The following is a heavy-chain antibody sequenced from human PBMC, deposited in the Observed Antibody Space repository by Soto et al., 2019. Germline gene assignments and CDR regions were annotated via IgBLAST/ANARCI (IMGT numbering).Heavy chain of an antibody. CDR1: GGSISSYY. V-gene: IGHV4-59*01. CDR3: ARDLGPMTTDSLPMDV. CDR2: IYYSGST. Sequence: SETLSLTCTVSGGSISSYYWSWIRQPPGKGLEWIGYIYYSGSTNYNPSLKSRVTISVDTSKNQFSLKLSSVTAADTAVYYCARDLGPMTTDSLPMDVWGKGTTVTVSS. D-gene: IGHD4-4*01. J-gene: IGHJ6*04.